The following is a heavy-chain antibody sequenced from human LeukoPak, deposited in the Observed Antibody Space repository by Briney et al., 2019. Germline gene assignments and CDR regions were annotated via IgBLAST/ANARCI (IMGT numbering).Heavy chain of an antibody. CDR2: INLNNGGT. D-gene: IGHD4-17*01. CDR3: ARDSATVTTPYFDY. V-gene: IGHV1-2*04. Sequence: ASVKVSCKASGFTFTGYYMNWVRQAPGRGLEWMGWINLNNGGTNYAQKFQGWVTMTRDTSISIAYMELSRLRSDDTAVYYCARDSATVTTPYFDYWGQGSLVTVSS. CDR1: GFTFTGYY. J-gene: IGHJ4*02.